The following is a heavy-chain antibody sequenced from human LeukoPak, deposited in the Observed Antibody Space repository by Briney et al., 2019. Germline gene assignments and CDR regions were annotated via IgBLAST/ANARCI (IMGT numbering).Heavy chain of an antibody. Sequence: SETLSLTCTVPGGSISSYYWSWIRQPPGKGLEWIGYIYYSGSTNYNPSLKSRVTISVDTSKNQFSLKLSSVTAADTAVYYCARGLSKSIEAFDIWGQGTMVTVSS. J-gene: IGHJ3*02. CDR2: IYYSGST. V-gene: IGHV4-59*01. D-gene: IGHD2-15*01. CDR1: GGSISSYY. CDR3: ARGLSKSIEAFDI.